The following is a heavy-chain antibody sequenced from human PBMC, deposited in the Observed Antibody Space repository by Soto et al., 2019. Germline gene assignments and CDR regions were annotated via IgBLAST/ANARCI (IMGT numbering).Heavy chain of an antibody. V-gene: IGHV1-18*01. Sequence: ASVKVSCKASGYTFTSYGISWVRQAPGQGLEWMGWISAYNGNTNYAQKLQDRVTMTTDTSTSTAYMELRSLRSDDTAVYYCARGFWGSSWYSVGPYYYYMDVWGKGTTVTVSS. CDR2: ISAYNGNT. D-gene: IGHD6-13*01. CDR1: GYTFTSYG. CDR3: ARGFWGSSWYSVGPYYYYMDV. J-gene: IGHJ6*03.